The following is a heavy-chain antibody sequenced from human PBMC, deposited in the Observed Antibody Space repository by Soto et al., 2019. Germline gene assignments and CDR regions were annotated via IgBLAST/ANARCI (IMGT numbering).Heavy chain of an antibody. J-gene: IGHJ4*02. V-gene: IGHV3-49*03. D-gene: IGHD6-13*01. CDR3: ARARRWVAAAGRSENYFAY. CDR1: GFTFGEYA. Sequence: GVSLRLSCTASGFTFGEYAMSWFRQAPGKGLEWVGFIRSKAYGGTTEYAASVKGRFTISRDDSKSIAYLQMNSLKTEDTAVYYCARARRWVAAAGRSENYFAYWGQGNLVTVSS. CDR2: IRSKAYGGTT.